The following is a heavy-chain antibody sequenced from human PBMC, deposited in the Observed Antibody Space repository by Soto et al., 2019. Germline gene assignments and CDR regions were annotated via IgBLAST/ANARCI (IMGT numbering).Heavy chain of an antibody. CDR2: IDPSDSYT. V-gene: IGHV5-10-1*01. J-gene: IGHJ4*02. Sequence: GESLKISCEGSGYSFTSYWISWVRQMPGKGLEWMGRIDPSDSYTNYSPSFQGHAPISADQPISTAYLQWSTLQASDPAMYYCAIHTGTHSYWGQGTLVTVSS. CDR3: AIHTGTHSY. CDR1: GYSFTSYW. D-gene: IGHD1-7*01.